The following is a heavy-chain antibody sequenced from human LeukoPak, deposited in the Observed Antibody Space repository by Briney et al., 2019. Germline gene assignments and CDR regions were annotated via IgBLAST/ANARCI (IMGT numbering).Heavy chain of an antibody. CDR2: IKQDGSEK. J-gene: IGHJ4*02. CDR1: GFTFSSYW. CDR3: ARGGHYGDYPYYFDY. Sequence: GGSLRLSCAASGFTFSSYWMSWVRQAPGKGLEWVANIKQDGSEKYYVDSVKGRFAISRDNAKNSLYLQMNSLRAEDTAVYYCARGGHYGDYPYYFDYWGQGTLVTVSS. D-gene: IGHD4-17*01. V-gene: IGHV3-7*01.